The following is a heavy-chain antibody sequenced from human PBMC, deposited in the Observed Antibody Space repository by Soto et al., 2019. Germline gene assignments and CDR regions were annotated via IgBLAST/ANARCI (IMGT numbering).Heavy chain of an antibody. D-gene: IGHD5-18*01. V-gene: IGHV1-69*01. J-gene: IGHJ6*02. Sequence: VKVSCKASGGTFSSYAISWVRQAPGQGLEWMGGIIPIFGTANYAQKFQGRVTITADESTSTAYMELSSLRSEDTAVYYCARVDTAMVFYGMDVWGQGTTVTVSS. CDR2: IIPIFGTA. CDR3: ARVDTAMVFYGMDV. CDR1: GGTFSSYA.